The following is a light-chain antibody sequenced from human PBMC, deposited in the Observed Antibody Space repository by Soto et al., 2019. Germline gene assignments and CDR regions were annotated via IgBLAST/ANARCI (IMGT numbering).Light chain of an antibody. V-gene: IGKV1D-12*01. Sequence: DIQMTQSPTSLSASIGDRVTITCRASQGISGWLAWYQQKPGKAPELLIYAASNLRSEVPSRFSVSGSGTAFTLTINNLQPEDFETYFCQQASSYPDTFGQGTRLEIK. CDR1: QGISGW. CDR3: QQASSYPDT. J-gene: IGKJ5*01. CDR2: AAS.